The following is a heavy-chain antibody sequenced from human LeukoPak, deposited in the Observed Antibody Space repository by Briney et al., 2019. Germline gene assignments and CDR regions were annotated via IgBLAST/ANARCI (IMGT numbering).Heavy chain of an antibody. D-gene: IGHD4-17*01. CDR3: VRDNFDGRVTTFDL. J-gene: IGHJ4*02. CDR2: IDINTGNP. V-gene: IGHV7-4-1*02. Sequence: ASVKVSCKASGYTFTKYAMNWVRQAPGQGPEWMGWIDINTGNPTYAQGFTGRFVFSLDTSVSTAYLQIRRLQADDTAVYYCVRDNFDGRVTTFDLWGQGTLVTVPS. CDR1: GYTFTKYA.